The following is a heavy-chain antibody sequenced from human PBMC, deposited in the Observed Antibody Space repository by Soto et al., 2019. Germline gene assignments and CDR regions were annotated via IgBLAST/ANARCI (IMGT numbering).Heavy chain of an antibody. D-gene: IGHD4-17*01. V-gene: IGHV4-31*03. J-gene: IGHJ6*02. CDR1: GGSISSGGYY. CDR3: ARDRDYGGNPLGVPMGMDV. Sequence: SETLSLTCTVSGGSISSGGYYWSWIRQHPGKGLEWIGYIYYSGSTYYNPSLKSRVTISVDTSKNQFSLKLSSVTAADTAVYYCARDRDYGGNPLGVPMGMDVWGQGTTVTVSS. CDR2: IYYSGST.